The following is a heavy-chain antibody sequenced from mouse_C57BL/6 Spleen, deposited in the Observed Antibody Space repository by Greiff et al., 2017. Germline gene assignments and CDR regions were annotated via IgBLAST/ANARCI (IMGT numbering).Heavy chain of an antibody. Sequence: QVQLQQPGAELVRPGSSVKLSCKASGYTFTSYWMHWVKQRPIQGLEWIGNIDPSDSETHYNQKFKDKATLTVDKSSSTAYMQLSSLTSKDSAVYYCARGGTYYSNYNYCDYWGQGTTLTVSS. V-gene: IGHV1-52*01. CDR1: GYTFTSYW. CDR2: IDPSDSET. D-gene: IGHD2-5*01. J-gene: IGHJ2*01. CDR3: ARGGTYYSNYNYCDY.